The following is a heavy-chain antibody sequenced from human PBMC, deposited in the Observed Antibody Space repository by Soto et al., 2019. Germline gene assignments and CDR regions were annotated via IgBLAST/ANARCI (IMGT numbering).Heavy chain of an antibody. J-gene: IGHJ3*02. CDR2: ISGSGGST. D-gene: IGHD3-16*02. Sequence: EVQLLESGGGLVQPGGSLRLSCAASGFTFSSYAMSWVRQAPGKGLEWVSAISGSGGSTYYADSVKGRFTISRDNSKNTLYLQMKSLRAEDTAVYYCAKDGGYDYIWGSYRYTSDAFDIWGQGTMVTVSS. CDR3: AKDGGYDYIWGSYRYTSDAFDI. V-gene: IGHV3-23*01. CDR1: GFTFSSYA.